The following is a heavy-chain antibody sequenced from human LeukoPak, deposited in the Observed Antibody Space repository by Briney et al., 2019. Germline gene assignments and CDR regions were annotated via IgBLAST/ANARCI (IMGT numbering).Heavy chain of an antibody. D-gene: IGHD5-18*01. Sequence: GESLKISCKDSGYSFTSYWIGWVRQMPGKGLEWMGVIYPGDSDTRYSPSFQGQVTISADKSINTAYLQWSSLKASDTAIYYCARRGEAMDPFDYWGHGTLVTVSS. V-gene: IGHV5-51*01. CDR3: ARRGEAMDPFDY. CDR2: IYPGDSDT. J-gene: IGHJ4*01. CDR1: GYSFTSYW.